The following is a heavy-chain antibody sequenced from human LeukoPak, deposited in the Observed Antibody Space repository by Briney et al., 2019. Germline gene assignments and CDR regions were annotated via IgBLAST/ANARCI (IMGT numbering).Heavy chain of an antibody. D-gene: IGHD4-11*01. CDR3: ARSSMTTVYY. CDR2: IYHSGST. Sequence: SETLSLTCAVSGYSISSGYYWGWIRQPPGKGLEWIGSIYHSGSTYYNPSLKSRVTISVDTSKNQFSLKLSSVTAAGTAVYYCARSSMTTVYYWGQGTLVTVSS. V-gene: IGHV4-38-2*01. J-gene: IGHJ4*02. CDR1: GYSISSGYY.